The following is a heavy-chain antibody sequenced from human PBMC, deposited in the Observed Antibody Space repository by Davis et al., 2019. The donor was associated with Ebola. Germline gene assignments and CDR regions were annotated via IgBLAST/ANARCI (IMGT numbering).Heavy chain of an antibody. D-gene: IGHD2/OR15-2a*01. CDR1: GGSISSYY. CDR3: ARVSRAGFLSMDV. Sequence: GSLRLSCTVSGGSISSYYWSWIRQPPGKGLEWIGYIYYSGSTNYNPSLKSRVTISVDTSKNQFSLKLSSVTAADTAVYYCARVSRAGFLSMDVWGQGTTVTVSS. CDR2: IYYSGST. V-gene: IGHV4-59*01. J-gene: IGHJ6*02.